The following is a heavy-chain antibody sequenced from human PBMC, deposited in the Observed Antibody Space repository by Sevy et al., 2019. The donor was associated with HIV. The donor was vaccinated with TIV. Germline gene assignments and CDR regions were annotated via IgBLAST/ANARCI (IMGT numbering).Heavy chain of an antibody. D-gene: IGHD3-22*01. CDR2: FDPEDGET. CDR3: ATTKDYYDNSGDPFDY. CDR1: GYTLTKLS. V-gene: IGHV1-24*01. J-gene: IGHJ4*02. Sequence: VSVKVSCKVSGYTLTKLSMHWVRQAPGKGLEWMGSFDPEDGETIHAQRFQGRLSMTEDTSTETAYMELSSLSSEDTAVYYCATTKDYYDNSGDPFDYWGQGSLVTVSS.